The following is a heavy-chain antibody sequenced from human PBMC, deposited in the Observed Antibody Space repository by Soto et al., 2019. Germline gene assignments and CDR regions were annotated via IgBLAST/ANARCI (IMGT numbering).Heavy chain of an antibody. CDR2: IYYSGST. J-gene: IGHJ6*02. CDR1: GGSISSSSYY. Sequence: SETLSLTCTVCGGSISSSSYYWGWIRQPPGKGLEWIGSIYYSGSTYYNPSLKSRVTISVDTSKNQFSLKLSSVTAADTAVYYCARSQLFYYYYGMDVWGQGTTVTVSS. V-gene: IGHV4-39*01. D-gene: IGHD6-13*01. CDR3: ARSQLFYYYYGMDV.